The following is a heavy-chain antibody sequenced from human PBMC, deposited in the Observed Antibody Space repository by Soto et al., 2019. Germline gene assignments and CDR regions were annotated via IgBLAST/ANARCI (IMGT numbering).Heavy chain of an antibody. D-gene: IGHD6-6*01. CDR2: ISGSGGST. V-gene: IGHV3-23*01. Sequence: GGSLRLSCAASGFTFSSYAMSWVRQAPGKGLEWVSAISGSGGSTYYADSVKGRFTISRDNSKNTLYLQMNSLRAEDTAVYYCATRNNSSSDWYFDLWGRGTLVTVSS. J-gene: IGHJ2*01. CDR1: GFTFSSYA. CDR3: ATRNNSSSDWYFDL.